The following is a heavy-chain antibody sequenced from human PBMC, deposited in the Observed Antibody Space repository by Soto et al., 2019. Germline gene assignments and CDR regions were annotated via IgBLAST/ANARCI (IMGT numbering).Heavy chain of an antibody. CDR3: ARGEGRIVVGATTDLRNYYYGMDV. CDR2: INPNSGGT. J-gene: IGHJ6*02. Sequence: ASVKVSCKASGYTFTGYYMHWVRQAPGQGLEWMGWINPNSGGTNYAQKFQGWVTMTRDTSISTAYMELSRLRSDDTAVYYCARGEGRIVVGATTDLRNYYYGMDVWGQGTTVTVSS. CDR1: GYTFTGYY. V-gene: IGHV1-2*04. D-gene: IGHD1-26*01.